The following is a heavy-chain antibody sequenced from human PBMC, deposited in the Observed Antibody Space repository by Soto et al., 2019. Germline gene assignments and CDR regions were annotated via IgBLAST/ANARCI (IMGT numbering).Heavy chain of an antibody. J-gene: IGHJ4*02. CDR1: GFTFSSYG. D-gene: IGHD2-15*01. CDR3: AKDPRYCSGGSCYPADY. CDR2: ISYDGSNK. Sequence: GSLRLSCAASGFTFSSYGMHWVRQAPGKGLEWVAVISYDGSNKYYADSVKGRFTISRDNSKNTLYLQMNSLRAEDTAVYYCAKDPRYCSGGSCYPADYWGQGTLVTVSS. V-gene: IGHV3-30*18.